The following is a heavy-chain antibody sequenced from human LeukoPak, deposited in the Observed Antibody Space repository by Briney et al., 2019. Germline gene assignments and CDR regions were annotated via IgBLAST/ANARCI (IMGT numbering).Heavy chain of an antibody. D-gene: IGHD1-26*01. CDR3: AREVSGTYRIDS. CDR2: IYYSGST. Sequence: SETLSLTCTVSGGSISSSSYYWGWIRQPPGKGLEWIGSIYYSGSTYYNPSLKSRVAISVDTSKNQFSLKLSSVTAADTAVYYCAREVSGTYRIDSWGQGTLVTVSS. V-gene: IGHV4-39*07. CDR1: GGSISSSSYY. J-gene: IGHJ4*02.